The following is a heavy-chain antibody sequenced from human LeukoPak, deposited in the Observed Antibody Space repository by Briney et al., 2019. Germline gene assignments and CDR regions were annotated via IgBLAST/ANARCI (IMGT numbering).Heavy chain of an antibody. D-gene: IGHD3-16*01. CDR3: AALKGGHFDY. CDR1: GFTFSSYA. V-gene: IGHV3-30-3*01. J-gene: IGHJ4*02. CDR2: ISYDRSNK. Sequence: GGSLRLSCAASGFTFSSYAMHWVRQAPGKGLEWVALISYDRSNKYYADSVKGRFTISRDNSKNTLYLQMNSLRAEDTAVYYCAALKGGHFDYWGQGTLVTVSS.